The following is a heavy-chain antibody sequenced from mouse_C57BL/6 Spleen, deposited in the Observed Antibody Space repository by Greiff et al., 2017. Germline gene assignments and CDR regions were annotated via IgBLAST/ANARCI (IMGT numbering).Heavy chain of an antibody. CDR1: GYTFTSYW. V-gene: IGHV1-69*01. Sequence: QVQLQQPGAELVMPGASVKLSCKASGYTFTSYWMHWVKQRPGQGLEWIGEIDPSDSYTNYNQKFKGKSTLTVDKSSSTAYRQLSSLTSEDSAVYYCARWGTVGYFDVWGTGTTVTVSS. D-gene: IGHD1-1*01. J-gene: IGHJ1*03. CDR3: ARWGTVGYFDV. CDR2: IDPSDSYT.